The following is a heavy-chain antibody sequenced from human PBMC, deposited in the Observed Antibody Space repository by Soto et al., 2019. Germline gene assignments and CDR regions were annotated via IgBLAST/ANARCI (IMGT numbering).Heavy chain of an antibody. J-gene: IGHJ4*02. V-gene: IGHV4-34*01. CDR2: INHSGST. D-gene: IGHD3-3*01. Sequence: PSESLSLTCAVYVGSFSGYYWSWIRQPPGKGLEWIGEINHSGSTNYNPSLKSRVTISVDTSKNQFSLKLSSVTAADTAVYYCAREQGRVEDWGQGTLVTVSS. CDR3: AREQGRVED. CDR1: VGSFSGYY.